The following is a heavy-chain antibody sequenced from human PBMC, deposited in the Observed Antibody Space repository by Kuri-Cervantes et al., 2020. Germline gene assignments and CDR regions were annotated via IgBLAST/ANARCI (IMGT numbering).Heavy chain of an antibody. CDR2: IYSGGST. D-gene: IGHD3-10*01. CDR3: AGAMVRLYYGMDV. CDR1: GFTVSSNY. Sequence: ETLSLTCAASGFTVSSNYMSWVRQAPGKGLEWVSVIYSGGSTYYADSVKGRFTISRDNSKNTLYLQMNSLRAEDTAVYYCAGAMVRLYYGMDVWGQGTTVTVSS. V-gene: IGHV3-66*02. J-gene: IGHJ6*02.